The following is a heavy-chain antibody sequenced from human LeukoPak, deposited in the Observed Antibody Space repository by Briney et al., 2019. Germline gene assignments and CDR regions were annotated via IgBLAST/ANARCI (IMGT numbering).Heavy chain of an antibody. J-gene: IGHJ5*02. CDR2: INHSGST. V-gene: IGHV4-34*01. CDR3: ARRFRVPFDP. D-gene: IGHD2-2*01. CDR1: GGSFSGYY. Sequence: PSETLSLTCAVYGGSFSGYYGSWIRQPPGKGREWCGEINHSGSTNYNPSLKSRVTISVDTSKNQFSLKLSSVTAADTAVYYCARRFRVPFDPWGQGTLVTVSS.